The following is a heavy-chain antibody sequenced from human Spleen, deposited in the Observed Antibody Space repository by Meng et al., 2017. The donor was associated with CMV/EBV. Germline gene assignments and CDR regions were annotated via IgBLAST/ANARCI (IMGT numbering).Heavy chain of an antibody. J-gene: IGHJ4*02. D-gene: IGHD6-6*01. Sequence: ESLKISCTVSGVLISDNDYYWGWIRQPPGKGLEWIASIFYSGSTYYNPSLRSRLTISVDTSRNQFSLKLSSVTASDTALYYCARGLMVKKLAARHLRGFGFDYWGQGTLVTVSS. CDR1: GVLISDNDYY. CDR3: ARGLMVKKLAARHLRGFGFDY. V-gene: IGHV4-39*07. CDR2: IFYSGST.